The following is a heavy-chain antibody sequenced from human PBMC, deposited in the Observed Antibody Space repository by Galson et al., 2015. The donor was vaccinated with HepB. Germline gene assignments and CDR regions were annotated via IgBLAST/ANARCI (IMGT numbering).Heavy chain of an antibody. J-gene: IGHJ4*02. Sequence: SLRLSCAASGFTFSNYAMSWVRQAPGKGLEWVSSISSTSDSTFYADSVKGRFTISRDNSKDTLFLQMSSLRAEDTAIYYCAKDVRSRYYSLWDSWGQGTLVTVSS. CDR1: GFTFSNYA. CDR2: ISSTSDST. V-gene: IGHV3-23*01. CDR3: AKDVRSRYYSLWDS. D-gene: IGHD3-3*01.